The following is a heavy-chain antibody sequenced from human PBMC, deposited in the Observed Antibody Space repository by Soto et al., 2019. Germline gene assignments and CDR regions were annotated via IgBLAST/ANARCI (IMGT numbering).Heavy chain of an antibody. D-gene: IGHD6-13*01. CDR3: ARDPSEAAAEFDY. J-gene: IGHJ4*02. Sequence: SVKVSCKASGGTFSSYAISWVRQAPGQGLEWMGGIIPIFGTANYAQKFQGRVTITADESTSTAYMELSSLRSEDTAVYYCARDPSEAAAEFDYWGQGTLVTVSS. CDR1: GGTFSSYA. V-gene: IGHV1-69*13. CDR2: IIPIFGTA.